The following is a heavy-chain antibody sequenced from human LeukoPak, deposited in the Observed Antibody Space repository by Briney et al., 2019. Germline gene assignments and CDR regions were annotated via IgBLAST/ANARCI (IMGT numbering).Heavy chain of an antibody. V-gene: IGHV3-64*01. CDR1: GFTFSGYA. Sequence: PGGSLRLSCAASGFTFSGYAMHWVRQAPGKGLEYVSAISSNGGSTYYANSVKGRFTISRDNSKNTLYLQMGSLRAEDMAVYYCARGEWELPHFDYWGQGTLVTVSS. D-gene: IGHD1-26*01. J-gene: IGHJ4*02. CDR2: ISSNGGST. CDR3: ARGEWELPHFDY.